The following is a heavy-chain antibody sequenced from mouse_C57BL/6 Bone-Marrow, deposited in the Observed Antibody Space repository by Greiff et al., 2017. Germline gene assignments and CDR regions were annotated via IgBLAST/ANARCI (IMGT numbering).Heavy chain of an antibody. Sequence: VQLQQSGAELAKPGASVKLSCKASGYTFTSYWMHWVKQRPGQGLEWIGMIHPNSGSTNYNEKFKSKATLTVDKSSSTAYMQLSSLTSEDSAFYYCARVWGIYDGYVLYAIDYWGQGTSVTVSS. J-gene: IGHJ4*01. CDR3: ARVWGIYDGYVLYAIDY. V-gene: IGHV1-64*01. CDR2: IHPNSGST. D-gene: IGHD2-3*01. CDR1: GYTFTSYW.